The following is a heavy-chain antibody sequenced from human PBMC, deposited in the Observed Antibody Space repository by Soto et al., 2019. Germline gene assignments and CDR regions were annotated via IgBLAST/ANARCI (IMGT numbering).Heavy chain of an antibody. D-gene: IGHD1-26*01. CDR1: GGSISSNEYY. V-gene: IGHV4-31*03. CDR3: ARVPFGSYGVTYFDC. Sequence: QEQLQESGPGLVKPSQTLSLTCSVSGGSISSNEYYWSWIRQHPGKGLEWIGYIYYSGSTYYNPSLKSRVTISVDTSKNQFSLKLSSVTAADTAVYYCARVPFGSYGVTYFDCWGQGTLVTVSS. J-gene: IGHJ4*02. CDR2: IYYSGST.